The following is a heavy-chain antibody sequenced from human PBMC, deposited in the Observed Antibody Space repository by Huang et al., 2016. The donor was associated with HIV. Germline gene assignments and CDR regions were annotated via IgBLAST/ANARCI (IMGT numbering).Heavy chain of an antibody. J-gene: IGHJ5*02. V-gene: IGHV4-59*02. CDR2: VYDSGTP. CDR3: VRDQGRLAVGGIDNWFDP. CDR1: GDSVSSHY. Sequence: QVRLQESGPGLVKPSETLSLSCTVSGDSVSSHYWGWIRHPPGKGLEWIGTVYDSGTPKYNPRLKSRITIAVDTSKNGFSLNMTSVSAADTAMYFCVRDQGRLAVGGIDNWFDPWGQGALVTVSS. D-gene: IGHD6-19*01.